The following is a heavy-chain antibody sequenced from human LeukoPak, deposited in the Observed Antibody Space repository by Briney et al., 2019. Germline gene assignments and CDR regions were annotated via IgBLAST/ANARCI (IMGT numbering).Heavy chain of an antibody. V-gene: IGHV3-74*03. Sequence: AGGSLRLSCAASGFIFDDCAMHWVRQAPGKGLEWVARINGDASNTTYADSVKGRFTISRDNAKNTLYLQMNSLRDDDTAVYYCARAMPHDNWFDPWGQGSLVTVSS. CDR1: GFIFDDCA. D-gene: IGHD2-2*01. J-gene: IGHJ5*02. CDR2: INGDASNT. CDR3: ARAMPHDNWFDP.